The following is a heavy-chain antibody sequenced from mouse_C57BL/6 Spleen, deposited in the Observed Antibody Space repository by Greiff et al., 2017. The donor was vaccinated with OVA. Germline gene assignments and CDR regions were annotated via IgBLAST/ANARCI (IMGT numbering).Heavy chain of an antibody. J-gene: IGHJ3*01. Sequence: VQLKQSGPELVKPGASVKIPCKASGYTFTDYNMDWVKQSHGKSLEWIGDINPNNGGTIYNQKFKGKATLTVDKSSSTAYMELRSLTSEDTAVYYCARAGDSQGFAYWGQGTLVTVSA. V-gene: IGHV1-18*01. D-gene: IGHD3-3*01. CDR3: ARAGDSQGFAY. CDR1: GYTFTDYN. CDR2: INPNNGGT.